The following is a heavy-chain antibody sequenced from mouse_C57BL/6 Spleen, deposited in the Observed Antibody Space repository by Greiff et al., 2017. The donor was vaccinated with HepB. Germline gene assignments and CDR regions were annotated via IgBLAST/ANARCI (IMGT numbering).Heavy chain of an antibody. D-gene: IGHD2-4*01. J-gene: IGHJ4*01. CDR3: ARERYGDYDGSGAMDY. CDR2: INPSSGYT. CDR1: GYTFTSYW. V-gene: IGHV1-7*01. Sequence: QVQLQQSGAELAKPGASVKLSCKASGYTFTSYWMHWVKQRPGQGLEWIGYINPSSGYTKYNQKFKDKATLTADKSSSTAYMQLSSLTYEDSAVYCCARERYGDYDGSGAMDYWGQGTSVTVSS.